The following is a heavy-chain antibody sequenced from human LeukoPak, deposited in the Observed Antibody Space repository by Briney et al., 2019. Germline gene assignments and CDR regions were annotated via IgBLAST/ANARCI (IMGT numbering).Heavy chain of an antibody. V-gene: IGHV3-21*01. CDR3: ARARKAAAGTVGAFDI. CDR2: ISSSSSYI. J-gene: IGHJ3*02. CDR1: GFTFSSYS. D-gene: IGHD6-13*01. Sequence: PGGSLRLSCAASGFTFSSYSMNWVRQAPGKGLEWVSSISSSSSYIYYADSVKGRFTISRDNAKNSLYLQMNSLRAEDTAVYYCARARKAAAGTVGAFDIWGQGTMVTVSS.